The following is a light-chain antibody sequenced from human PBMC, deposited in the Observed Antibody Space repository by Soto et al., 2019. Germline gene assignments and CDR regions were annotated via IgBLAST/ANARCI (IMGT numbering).Light chain of an antibody. CDR1: SSNIGSNT. CDR2: NNN. J-gene: IGLJ3*02. V-gene: IGLV1-44*01. CDR3: AAWDDSLTGWV. Sequence: QSVLTQPPSASATPGQRVTISCSGSSSNIGSNTVNWYQQLPGTAPKLLIYNNNRRPSGVPDRFSGSKSGTSASLAISGLQSDDEADYYCAAWDDSLTGWVFGGGTKVTVL.